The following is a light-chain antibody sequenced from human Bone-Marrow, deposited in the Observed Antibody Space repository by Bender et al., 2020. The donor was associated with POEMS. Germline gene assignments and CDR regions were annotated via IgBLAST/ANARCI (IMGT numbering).Light chain of an antibody. CDR3: CSFARSLVV. CDR2: RNT. Sequence: QSVLTQPPSVSGNPGQRVTISCSGSSSNIGNHYVYWYQQVPGTAPKLLIYRNTQRPSGVPDRFSGSKSANTAYLTISGLQADDEADYYCCSFARSLVVFGGG. V-gene: IGLV1-47*01. J-gene: IGLJ2*01. CDR1: SSNIGNHY.